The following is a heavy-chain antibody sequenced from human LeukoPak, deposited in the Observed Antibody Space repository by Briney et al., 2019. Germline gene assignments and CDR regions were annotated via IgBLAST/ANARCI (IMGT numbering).Heavy chain of an antibody. V-gene: IGHV3-48*01. Sequence: PGGSLRLSCAASGFTFSSDSMNWVRQAPGKGLEWVSYISSSSSTIYYADSVKGRFTISRDNAKNSLYLQMNSLRAEDTAVYYCARDFADYDGTYYFDYWGQGTLVTVSS. CDR1: GFTFSSDS. J-gene: IGHJ4*02. CDR2: ISSSSSTI. CDR3: ARDFADYDGTYYFDY. D-gene: IGHD4-17*01.